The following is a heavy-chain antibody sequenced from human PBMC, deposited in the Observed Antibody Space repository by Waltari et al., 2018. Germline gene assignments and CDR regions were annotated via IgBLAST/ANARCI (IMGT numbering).Heavy chain of an antibody. CDR1: GGTFSSYT. CDR3: ARERYYDPRPSIDY. Sequence: QVQLVQSGAEVKKPGSSVKISCKASGGTFSSYTISWVRQAPGQGLYWMGRIIPILGIANYAQKFQGRVTITADKSTSTAYMELSSLRSEDTAVYYCARERYYDPRPSIDYWGQGTLVTVSS. D-gene: IGHD3-22*01. V-gene: IGHV1-69*08. CDR2: IIPILGIA. J-gene: IGHJ4*02.